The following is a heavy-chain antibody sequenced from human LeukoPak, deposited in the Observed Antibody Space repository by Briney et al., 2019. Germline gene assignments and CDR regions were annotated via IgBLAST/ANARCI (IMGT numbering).Heavy chain of an antibody. J-gene: IGHJ4*02. CDR2: IIPIFGTA. D-gene: IGHD3-22*01. CDR3: ASGPPYYDSSGYYSGYFDY. Sequence: ASVKVSCKASGGTFSSYAISWVQQAPGQGLEWMGGIIPIFGTANYAQKFQGRVTITADKSTSTAYMELSSLRSEDTAVYYCASGPPYYDSSGYYSGYFDYWGQGTLVTVSS. CDR1: GGTFSSYA. V-gene: IGHV1-69*06.